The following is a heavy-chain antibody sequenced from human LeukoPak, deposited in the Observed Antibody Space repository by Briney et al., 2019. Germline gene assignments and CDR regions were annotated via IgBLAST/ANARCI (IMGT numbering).Heavy chain of an antibody. Sequence: GGSLRLSCAASGFTFGSFSMTWVRQAPGKGLEWVSTISSSGSGTYIYYADSVKGRFTISRDSAKNSLYLQMNSLRAEDTAVYYCARDPGRSGGSCYSDYWGQGTLVTVSS. D-gene: IGHD2-15*01. J-gene: IGHJ4*02. CDR1: GFTFGSFS. CDR2: ISSSGSGTYI. CDR3: ARDPGRSGGSCYSDY. V-gene: IGHV3-21*01.